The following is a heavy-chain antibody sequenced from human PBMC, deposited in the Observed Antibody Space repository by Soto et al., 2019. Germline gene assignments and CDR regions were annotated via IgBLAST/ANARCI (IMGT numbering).Heavy chain of an antibody. CDR2: INAVNGHT. Sequence: ASVKVSCKASEYTFTSYVMHWVRQAPGQSLEWIGWINAVNGHTKYSQKFQDRVTITRDTSANTAYMELSRLRSEDTAVYYCARELQGLYYFDYWGQGALVTVSS. V-gene: IGHV1-3*01. CDR1: EYTFTSYV. D-gene: IGHD4-4*01. J-gene: IGHJ4*02. CDR3: ARELQGLYYFDY.